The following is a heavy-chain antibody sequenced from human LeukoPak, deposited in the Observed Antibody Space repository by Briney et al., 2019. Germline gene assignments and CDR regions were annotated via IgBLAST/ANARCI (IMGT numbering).Heavy chain of an antibody. V-gene: IGHV5-51*01. CDR1: GYSFTTYW. D-gene: IGHD3-16*02. CDR3: ARMIGLGEVSPYFDY. Sequence: GESLKISCKGSGYSFTTYWIAWVRQMPGKGLEWMGIIYPRDSDIRYSPPFRGQVTISADKSISTAYLQWSSLKASDTAMYYCARMIGLGEVSPYFDYWGQGSLVTVSS. CDR2: IYPRDSDI. J-gene: IGHJ4*02.